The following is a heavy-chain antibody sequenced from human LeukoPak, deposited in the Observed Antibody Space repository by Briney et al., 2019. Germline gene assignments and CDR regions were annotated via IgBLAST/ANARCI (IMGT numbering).Heavy chain of an antibody. CDR3: AKDILRTVTTLLPDY. V-gene: IGHV3-9*01. Sequence: GRSLRLSCAASGFTFGDYAMHWVRQAPGKGLEWVSGISWNSGSIGYADSVKGRFTISRDNAKNSLYLQMNSLRAEDTALYYCAKDILRTVTTLLPDYWGQGTLVTVSS. CDR1: GFTFGDYA. D-gene: IGHD4-17*01. CDR2: ISWNSGSI. J-gene: IGHJ4*02.